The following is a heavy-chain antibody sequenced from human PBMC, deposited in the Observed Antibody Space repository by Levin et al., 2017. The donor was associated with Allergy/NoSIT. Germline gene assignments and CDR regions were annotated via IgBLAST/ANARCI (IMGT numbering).Heavy chain of an antibody. V-gene: IGHV3-23*01. J-gene: IGHJ4*02. Sequence: GGSLRLSCAASGFTFSRYAMTWVRQAPGKGLDWVSSISADGAVAYYGDSVKGRFTVSRDNYKNMLLLQMNSLRAEDTAVYYCATIDLSASNTYYWGQGTLATVSS. D-gene: IGHD3-16*01. CDR1: GFTFSRYA. CDR3: ATIDLSASNTYY. CDR2: ISADGAVA.